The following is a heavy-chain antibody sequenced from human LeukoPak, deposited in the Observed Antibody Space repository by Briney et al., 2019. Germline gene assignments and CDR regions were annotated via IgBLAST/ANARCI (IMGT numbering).Heavy chain of an antibody. Sequence: GGSLRPSCAASGFTFSGYAMHWVRQAPGKGLEWVAVISYDGDNKYYADSVKGRFTISRDNSKNTLYLQMNSLRAEDTAVYYCARDGGSGETFFDYWGQGTLVTVSS. CDR2: ISYDGDNK. J-gene: IGHJ4*02. V-gene: IGHV3-30-3*01. CDR1: GFTFSGYA. D-gene: IGHD3-10*01. CDR3: ARDGGSGETFFDY.